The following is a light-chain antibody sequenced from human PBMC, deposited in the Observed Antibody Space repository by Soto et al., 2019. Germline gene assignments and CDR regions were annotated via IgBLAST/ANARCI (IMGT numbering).Light chain of an antibody. J-gene: IGKJ2*01. CDR2: GAS. CDR1: QSVSTN. V-gene: IGKV3-15*01. Sequence: EVVMRQSPATLSVSPGERATLSCRASQSVSTNFAWYQQKGDQTPRLLIYGASTRATDIPARFSGRRSGTGFTLTISSLQSEYFAVYYCQQYNNWPPMYTFGQGTKLEIK. CDR3: QQYNNWPPMYT.